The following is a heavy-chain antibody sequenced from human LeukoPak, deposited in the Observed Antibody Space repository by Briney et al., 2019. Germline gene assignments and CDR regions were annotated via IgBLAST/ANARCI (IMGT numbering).Heavy chain of an antibody. Sequence: GGSLRLSCAASGFSFSSYSINWVRQAPGKGLEWVSSISSSSSYIYYADSVKGRFTISRDNAKNSLYLQMNSLRAEDTAVYYCARDREVTTVTTSYFDYWGQGTLVTVSS. CDR3: ARDREVTTVTTSYFDY. V-gene: IGHV3-21*01. CDR2: ISSSSSYI. CDR1: GFSFSSYS. J-gene: IGHJ4*02. D-gene: IGHD4-17*01.